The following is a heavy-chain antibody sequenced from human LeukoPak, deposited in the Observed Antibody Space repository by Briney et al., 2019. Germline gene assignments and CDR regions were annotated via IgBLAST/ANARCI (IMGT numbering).Heavy chain of an antibody. CDR2: IYTSGST. V-gene: IGHV4-4*07. D-gene: IGHD3-22*01. CDR1: GGPISSYY. Sequence: SETLSLTCTVSGGPISSYYWSWIRQPAGKGLEWIGRIYTSGSTNYNPSLKSRVTISVDTSKNQFSLKLSSVTAADTAVYYCACLTTADAFDIWGQGTMVTVSS. CDR3: ACLTTADAFDI. J-gene: IGHJ3*02.